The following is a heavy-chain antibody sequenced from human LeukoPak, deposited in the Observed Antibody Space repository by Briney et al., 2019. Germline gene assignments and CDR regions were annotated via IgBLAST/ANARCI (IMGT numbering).Heavy chain of an antibody. D-gene: IGHD1-26*01. V-gene: IGHV1-69*04. J-gene: IGHJ4*02. CDR2: IIPILGIA. CDR3: ARGTPLSGSYYAYYFDY. Sequence: SVKVSCKASGGTFSSYAISWVRQAPGQGLEWMGRIIPILGIANYAQKFQGRVTITADKSTSTAYMELSSLRSEDTAVYYCARGTPLSGSYYAYYFDYWGQGTLVTVSS. CDR1: GGTFSSYA.